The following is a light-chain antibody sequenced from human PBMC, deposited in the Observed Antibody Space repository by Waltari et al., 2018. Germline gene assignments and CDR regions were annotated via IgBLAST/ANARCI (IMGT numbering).Light chain of an antibody. CDR2: RNN. V-gene: IGLV1-47*01. CDR1: SSNIGTSF. J-gene: IGLJ2*01. Sequence: QSVLTQPPSVSGTPGQRVTISCSGGSSNIGTSFVYWYQQLPGTAPHLLMNRNNPLATGFRDEFAASKSGTSASLALSGLRSEDEADYFCASWDDSLSSVLFGGGTKLTVL. CDR3: ASWDDSLSSVL.